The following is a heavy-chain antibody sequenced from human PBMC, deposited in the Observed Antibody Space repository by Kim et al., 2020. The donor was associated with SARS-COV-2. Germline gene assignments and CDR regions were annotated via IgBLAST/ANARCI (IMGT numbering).Heavy chain of an antibody. CDR3: ASPTGGRIVGAVGY. J-gene: IGHJ4*02. V-gene: IGHV4-39*01. CDR1: GGSISSSSYY. Sequence: SETLSLTCTVSGGSISSSSYYWGWIRQPPGKGLEWIGSIYYSGSTYYNPSLKSRVTISVDTSKNQFSLKLSSVTAADTAVYYCASPTGGRIVGAVGYWGQGTLVTVSS. CDR2: IYYSGST. D-gene: IGHD1-26*01.